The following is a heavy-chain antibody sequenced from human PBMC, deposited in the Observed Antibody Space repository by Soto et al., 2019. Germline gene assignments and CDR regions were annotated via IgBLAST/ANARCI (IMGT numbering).Heavy chain of an antibody. CDR3: ARDLWGYCGADCYPLDV. CDR1: GYTLTELS. Sequence: ASVKVCCKVSGYTLTELSMHWLRQAPGKGLEWMGTFDPEIGETVYAQKFRGRVTMTEDTSTDTAYMELSSLRSEDTAVYYCARDLWGYCGADCYPLDVWGQGTTVTVSS. CDR2: FDPEIGET. V-gene: IGHV1-24*01. J-gene: IGHJ6*02. D-gene: IGHD2-21*02.